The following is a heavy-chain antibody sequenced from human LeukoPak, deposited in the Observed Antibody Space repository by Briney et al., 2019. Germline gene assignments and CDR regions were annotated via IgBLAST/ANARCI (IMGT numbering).Heavy chain of an antibody. V-gene: IGHV3-23*01. CDR1: GFTFSSYA. Sequence: PGESLRLSCAASGFTFSSYAMSWVRQAPGKGLEWVSGISGSGGSTYYADSVGGRFTISRDNSKNTLYLQMNSLRADDTAVYYCARDPGYSSGWSDYWGQGTLVTASS. CDR3: ARDPGYSSGWSDY. CDR2: ISGSGGST. J-gene: IGHJ4*02. D-gene: IGHD6-19*01.